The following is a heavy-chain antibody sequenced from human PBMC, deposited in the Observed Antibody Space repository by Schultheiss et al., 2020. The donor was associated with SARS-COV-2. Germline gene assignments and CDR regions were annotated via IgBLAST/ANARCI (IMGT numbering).Heavy chain of an antibody. Sequence: GGSLRLSCAASGFTFSAFGMHWVRQAPGKGLEWVSSISSSSTIYYADSVKGRFTISRDNSKNTLYLQMNSLRAEDTAVYYCAREVLEWLDNDYYYYMDVWGKGTTVTVSS. J-gene: IGHJ6*03. D-gene: IGHD3-3*01. CDR3: AREVLEWLDNDYYYYMDV. V-gene: IGHV3-69-1*01. CDR2: ISSSSTI. CDR1: GFTFSAFG.